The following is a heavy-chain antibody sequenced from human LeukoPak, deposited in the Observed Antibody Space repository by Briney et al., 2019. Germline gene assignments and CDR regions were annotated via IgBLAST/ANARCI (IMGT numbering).Heavy chain of an antibody. D-gene: IGHD6-13*01. CDR3: ATVRKYSSSWYKSYYYYMDV. CDR1: GYTFTDYY. CDR2: VDPEDGET. Sequence: ASVKVSCKASGYTFTDYYMHWVQQAPGKGLEWMGLVDPEDGETIYAEKFQGRVTITADTSTDTAYMELSSLRFEDAAVYYCATVRKYSSSWYKSYYYYMDVWGKGTTVTVSS. V-gene: IGHV1-69-2*01. J-gene: IGHJ6*03.